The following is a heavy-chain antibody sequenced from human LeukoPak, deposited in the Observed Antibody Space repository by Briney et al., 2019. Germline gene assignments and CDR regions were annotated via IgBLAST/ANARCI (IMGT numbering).Heavy chain of an antibody. CDR3: ARHHYYGSGSYYKGGYNWFDP. CDR2: INHSGST. J-gene: IGHJ5*02. D-gene: IGHD3-10*01. CDR1: GGSFSGYY. Sequence: SETLSLTCAVYGGSFSGYYWSWIRQPPGKGLEWIGEINHSGSTNYNPSLKSRVPISVDTSKNQFSLKLSSVTAADTAVYYCARHHYYGSGSYYKGGYNWFDPWGQGTLVTVSS. V-gene: IGHV4-34*01.